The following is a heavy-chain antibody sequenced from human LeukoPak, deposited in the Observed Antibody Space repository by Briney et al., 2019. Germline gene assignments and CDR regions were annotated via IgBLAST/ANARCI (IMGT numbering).Heavy chain of an antibody. J-gene: IGHJ4*02. CDR2: IYSGGNT. D-gene: IGHD5-24*01. CDR1: GFSVSSNY. Sequence: GGSLRLSCAASGFSVSSNYMTWVRQAPGKGLEWVSVIYSGGNTYYADSVKDRFTISRDSSKNTLYLQMNSLRAEDTAVYYCARGGYNIDYWGQGTLVTVSS. V-gene: IGHV3-53*01. CDR3: ARGGYNIDY.